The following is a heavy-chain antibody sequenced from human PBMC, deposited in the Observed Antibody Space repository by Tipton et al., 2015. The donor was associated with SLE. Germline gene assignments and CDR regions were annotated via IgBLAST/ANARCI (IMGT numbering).Heavy chain of an antibody. CDR1: GGSFSGYY. Sequence: LRLSCAVYGGSFSGYYWSWIRQPPGKGLEWIGEINHSGSTNYNPSLKSRVTISVDTSKNQFSLKLSSVTAADTAVYYCARASGYDILTGYCLFDYWGQGTLVTVSS. D-gene: IGHD3-9*01. V-gene: IGHV4-34*01. CDR2: INHSGST. CDR3: ARASGYDILTGYCLFDY. J-gene: IGHJ4*02.